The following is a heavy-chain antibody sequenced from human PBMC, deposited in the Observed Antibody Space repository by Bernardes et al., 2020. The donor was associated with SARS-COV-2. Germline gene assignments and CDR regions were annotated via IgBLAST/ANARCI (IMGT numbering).Heavy chain of an antibody. J-gene: IGHJ3*02. V-gene: IGHV2-5*01. CDR2: IYWNDDK. Sequence: SGPTLVKPTQTLTLTCTFSGFSLSTSGVGVGWIRQPPGKALEWLALIYWNDDKRYSPSLKSRLTFTKDTSKNQVVLTMTNMDPVDTATYYCAHRAYDILTGDDRAFDIWGQGTMVTVSS. D-gene: IGHD3-9*01. CDR3: AHRAYDILTGDDRAFDI. CDR1: GFSLSTSGVG.